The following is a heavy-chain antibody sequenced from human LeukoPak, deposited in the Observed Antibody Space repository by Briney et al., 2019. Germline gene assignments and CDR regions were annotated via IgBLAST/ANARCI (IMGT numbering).Heavy chain of an antibody. Sequence: PGGSLRLSCAASGFTFSSYSMNWVRQAPGKGLEWVSSISSSSSYIYYADSVKGRFTISRDNAKNSPYLQMNSLRAEDTAVYYCARDLLNGDYFFDYWGQGTLVTVSS. D-gene: IGHD4-17*01. CDR2: ISSSSSYI. J-gene: IGHJ4*02. CDR1: GFTFSSYS. V-gene: IGHV3-21*01. CDR3: ARDLLNGDYFFDY.